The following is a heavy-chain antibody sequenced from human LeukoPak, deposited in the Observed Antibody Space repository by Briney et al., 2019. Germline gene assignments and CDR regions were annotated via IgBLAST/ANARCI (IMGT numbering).Heavy chain of an antibody. CDR2: INPNSGGT. J-gene: IGHJ5*02. D-gene: IGHD5-18*01. CDR1: GYTFTGYY. Sequence: ASVKVSCKASGYTFTGYYMHWVRQAPGQGLEWMGWINPNSGGTNYAQKFQGRVTMTRDTSVSTAYMEMNRLRSDDTGVYYCARDTTMITYWFDPWGQGTLVTVSS. CDR3: ARDTTMITYWFDP. V-gene: IGHV1-2*02.